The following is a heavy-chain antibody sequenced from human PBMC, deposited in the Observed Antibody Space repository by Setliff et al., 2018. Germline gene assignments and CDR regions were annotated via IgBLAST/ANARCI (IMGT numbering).Heavy chain of an antibody. D-gene: IGHD3-3*01. CDR2: INYSGRN. J-gene: IGHJ6*03. CDR1: GGSFSGYY. V-gene: IGHV4-34*01. CDR3: ARQKYWSGYYGEGYYYYMDV. Sequence: SETLSLTCAVYGGSFSGYYWNWIRQPPGKGLEWIGSINYSGRNYYNPSLKSRVTIFADTSKNQFSLLLNSVTAADAALYYCARQKYWSGYYGEGYYYYMDVWGKGTTVTVSS.